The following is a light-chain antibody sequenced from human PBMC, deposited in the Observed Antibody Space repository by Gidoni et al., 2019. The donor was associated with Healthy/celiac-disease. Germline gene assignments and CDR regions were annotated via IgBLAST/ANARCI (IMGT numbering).Light chain of an antibody. CDR1: HSISSY. CDR2: AAT. J-gene: IGKJ4*02. Sequence: DIQRTNSPSSLSAAVGDSVTITGRASHSISSYLNWYQQKPVKAPNLLLYAATSLQSGVTSRFSGSGSGTDFTITISRLQHEDVATYYWQQSYSTQITFGGGTKVEIK. CDR3: QQSYSTQIT. V-gene: IGKV1-39*01.